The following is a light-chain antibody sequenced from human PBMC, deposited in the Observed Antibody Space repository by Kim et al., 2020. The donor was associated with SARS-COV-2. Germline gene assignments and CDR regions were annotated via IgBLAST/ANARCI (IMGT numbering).Light chain of an antibody. CDR1: SSDVGGYNY. J-gene: IGLJ3*02. CDR3: SSYTSSTTWV. CDR2: DVN. Sequence: GQSITISCTGTSSDVGGYNYVSWYQHHPGKAPTLMIYDVNKRPSGVSNRFSGSKSGNTASLTISGLHADDEADYYCSSYTSSTTWVFGGGTQLTVL. V-gene: IGLV2-14*03.